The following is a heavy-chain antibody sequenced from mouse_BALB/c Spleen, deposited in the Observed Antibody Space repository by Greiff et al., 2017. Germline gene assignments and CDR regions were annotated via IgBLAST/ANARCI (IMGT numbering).Heavy chain of an antibody. Sequence: QVQLKQSGAELAKPGASVKMSCKASGYTFTSYWMHWVKQRPGQGLEWIGYINPSTGYTEYNQKFKDKATLTADKSSSTAYMQLSSLTSEDSAVYYCARYDGNYFYWYFDVWGAGTTVTVSS. CDR2: INPSTGYT. CDR1: GYTFTSYW. J-gene: IGHJ1*01. CDR3: ARYDGNYFYWYFDV. D-gene: IGHD2-3*01. V-gene: IGHV1-7*01.